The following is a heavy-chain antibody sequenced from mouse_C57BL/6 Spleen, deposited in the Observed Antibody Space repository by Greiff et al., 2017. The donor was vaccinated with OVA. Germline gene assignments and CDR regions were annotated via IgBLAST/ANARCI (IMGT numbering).Heavy chain of an antibody. Sequence: VQLQQSGAELVRPGTSVKLSCKASGYTFTSYWMHWVKQRPGQGLEWIGVIDPSDSYTNYNQKFKGKATLTVDTSSSTAYMQLSSLTSEDSAVYYCAGHYYGAYWGQGTTLTVSS. CDR1: GYTFTSYW. V-gene: IGHV1-59*01. J-gene: IGHJ2*01. CDR2: IDPSDSYT. CDR3: AGHYYGAY.